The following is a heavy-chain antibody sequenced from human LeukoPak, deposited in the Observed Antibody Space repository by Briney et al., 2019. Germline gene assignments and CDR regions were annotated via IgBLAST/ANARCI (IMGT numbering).Heavy chain of an antibody. D-gene: IGHD3-10*01. V-gene: IGHV3-30-3*01. CDR2: ISYDGSNK. J-gene: IGHJ3*02. Sequence: GGSLRLSCAASGFTFSSYAMHWVRQAPGKGLEWVAVISYDGSNKYYADSVKGRFTISRDNSKNTLYLQMNSLRAEDTAVYYCARAPDITAFDIWGQGTMVTVSS. CDR1: GFTFSSYA. CDR3: ARAPDITAFDI.